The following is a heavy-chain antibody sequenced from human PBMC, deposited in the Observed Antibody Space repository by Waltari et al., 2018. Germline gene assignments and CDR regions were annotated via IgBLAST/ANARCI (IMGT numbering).Heavy chain of an antibody. CDR2: IIPIFGTA. J-gene: IGHJ3*02. CDR1: GGTFSSYA. D-gene: IGHD4-4*01. CDR3: ARGDGYSKGTRNAFDI. Sequence: QVQLVQSGAEVKKPGSSVKVSCKASGGTFSSYAISWVRQAPGQGLEWLGGIIPIFGTANYAQKCQGRVTITADKSTSTAYMELSSLRSEDTAVYYCARGDGYSKGTRNAFDIWGQGTMVTVSS. V-gene: IGHV1-69*14.